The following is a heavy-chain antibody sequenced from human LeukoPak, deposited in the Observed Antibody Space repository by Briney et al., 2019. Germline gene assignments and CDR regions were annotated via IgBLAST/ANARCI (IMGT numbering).Heavy chain of an antibody. D-gene: IGHD2-21*01. CDR1: GGSFSGYY. CDR2: INHRGST. Sequence: SETLSLTCAVYGGSFSGYYWSWIRQPPGKGLEWIGEINHRGSTNYNPSLKSRVTISEDTSNFQFSPRLSSVTAADTAVYYCVGVREGDSRPCESWGQGTPVTVSS. V-gene: IGHV4-34*01. J-gene: IGHJ5*02. CDR3: VGVREGDSRPCES.